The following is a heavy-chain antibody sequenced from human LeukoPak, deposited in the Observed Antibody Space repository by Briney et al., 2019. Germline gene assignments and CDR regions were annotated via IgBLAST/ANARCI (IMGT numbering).Heavy chain of an antibody. Sequence: SETLSLTCNVSGGSISSYYGSWIPQPPGKGLAWIGYIYYSGSTNYNPSLKSRLTISVDTSKNQFSLKLSSVTAADTAVYYCARLSGSYVWFDPWGQGTLVTVSS. CDR1: GGSISSYY. D-gene: IGHD1-26*01. J-gene: IGHJ5*02. CDR2: IYYSGST. V-gene: IGHV4-59*08. CDR3: ARLSGSYVWFDP.